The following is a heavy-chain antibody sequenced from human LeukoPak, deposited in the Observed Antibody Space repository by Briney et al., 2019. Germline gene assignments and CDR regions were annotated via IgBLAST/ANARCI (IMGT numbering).Heavy chain of an antibody. D-gene: IGHD2-15*01. CDR1: GGSISSSSYY. CDR2: IYYSGST. Sequence: PSETLSLTCTVSGGSISSSSYYWGWIRQPPGKGLEWIGSIYYSGSTNYNPSLKSRVTISVDTSKNQFSLKLSSVTAADTAVYYCARGAYCSGGSCSEAFDYWGQGTLVTVSS. J-gene: IGHJ4*02. CDR3: ARGAYCSGGSCSEAFDY. V-gene: IGHV4-39*07.